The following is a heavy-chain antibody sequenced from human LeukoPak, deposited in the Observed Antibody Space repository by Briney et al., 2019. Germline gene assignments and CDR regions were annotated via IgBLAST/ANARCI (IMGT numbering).Heavy chain of an antibody. J-gene: IGHJ4*02. Sequence: PSQTLSLTCTVSGASVDSGGFYWTWIRQRPGTGLEWIGYIYHSGNANYNPSLQSRVVISVDTSKNQFSLTLSSVTAADTAVYYCARDRGYSYGLDFWGQGRLVTVSS. CDR1: GASVDSGGFY. V-gene: IGHV4-31*03. D-gene: IGHD5-12*01. CDR2: IYHSGNA. CDR3: ARDRGYSYGLDF.